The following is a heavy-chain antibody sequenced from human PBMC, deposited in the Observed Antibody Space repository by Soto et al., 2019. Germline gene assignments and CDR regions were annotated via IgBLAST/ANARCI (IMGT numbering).Heavy chain of an antibody. CDR3: ARSLCTGGRCYSFDY. Sequence: GGSLRLSCAAAELYFSSQGMNWVSQTPGKGLEWVSSISGGSDYIYYADSVKGRFTISGDNAKRSLFLQMNSLRVEDTAVYYCARSLCTGGRCYSFDYWGQGALVTVSS. CDR2: ISGGSDYI. CDR1: ELYFSSQG. V-gene: IGHV3-21*01. D-gene: IGHD2-15*01. J-gene: IGHJ4*02.